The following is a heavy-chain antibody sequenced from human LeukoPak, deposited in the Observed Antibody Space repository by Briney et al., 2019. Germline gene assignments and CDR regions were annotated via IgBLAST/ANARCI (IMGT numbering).Heavy chain of an antibody. V-gene: IGHV4-59*01. CDR3: AREGGYYDSKGAFDI. Sequence: SETLSLTCTVSGGSISSYYWSWIRQPPGKGLEWIGYIYYSGSTNYNPSLKSRVTISVDTSKNQFSLKLSSVTAADTAVYYCAREGGYYDSKGAFDIWGQGTMVTVSS. J-gene: IGHJ3*02. D-gene: IGHD3-22*01. CDR2: IYYSGST. CDR1: GGSISSYY.